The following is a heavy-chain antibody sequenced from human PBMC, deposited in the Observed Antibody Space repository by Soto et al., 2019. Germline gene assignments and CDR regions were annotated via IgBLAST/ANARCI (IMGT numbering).Heavy chain of an antibody. CDR3: ARDTGGSYDY. CDR2: NRNKVNSFSA. D-gene: IGHD3-16*01. CDR1: GFIFSDYY. Sequence: EVQLMESGGGLVQPGGSLRLSCAASGFIFSDYYMDWVRQVPGKGLEWVGRNRNKVNSFSAEYAASVKGRFSIYSDASKDSMYLQMNSLKSDDTAVYYCARDTGGSYDYWGQGALVTVSS. V-gene: IGHV3-72*01. J-gene: IGHJ4*02.